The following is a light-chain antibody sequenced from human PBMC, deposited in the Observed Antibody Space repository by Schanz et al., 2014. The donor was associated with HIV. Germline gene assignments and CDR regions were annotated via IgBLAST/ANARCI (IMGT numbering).Light chain of an antibody. CDR1: SSNIGNNY. Sequence: QSVLTQPPSASGTPGQRVTISCSRSSSNIGNNYVYWHQQFPGTAPKFLIYRNNQRPSGVPDRFSGSKSGTSASLAISGLRPEDEADYYCAAWDDSLSGRWVFGGGTKLTVL. J-gene: IGLJ3*02. V-gene: IGLV1-47*01. CDR3: AAWDDSLSGRWV. CDR2: RNN.